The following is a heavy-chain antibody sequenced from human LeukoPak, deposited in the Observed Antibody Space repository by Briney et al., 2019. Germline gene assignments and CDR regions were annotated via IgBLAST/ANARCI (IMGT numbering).Heavy chain of an antibody. D-gene: IGHD3-3*01. Sequence: GASVKVSCKASGYTFTSYYMHWVRQAPGQGLEWMGIINPSGGSTSYAQKFQGRVTMTRDMSTSTVYMELSSLRSEDTAVYYCARDVDDYDFWSGSQNWFDPWGQGTLVTVSS. J-gene: IGHJ5*02. CDR2: INPSGGST. V-gene: IGHV1-46*01. CDR3: ARDVDDYDFWSGSQNWFDP. CDR1: GYTFTSYY.